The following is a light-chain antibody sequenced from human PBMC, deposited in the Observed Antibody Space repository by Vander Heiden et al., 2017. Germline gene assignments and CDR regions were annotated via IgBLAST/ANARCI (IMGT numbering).Light chain of an antibody. CDR1: QSISSW. V-gene: IGKV1-5*03. CDR3: QQYNSYSPAIT. Sequence: DIQMTQSPSTLSASVGDRVTITCRASQSISSWLAWYQQKPGKAPKLLIYKASSLERGVPSRFSGSGSGTEFTLTISSRQPDDFATYYCQQYNSYSPAITFGQGTRLEIK. J-gene: IGKJ5*01. CDR2: KAS.